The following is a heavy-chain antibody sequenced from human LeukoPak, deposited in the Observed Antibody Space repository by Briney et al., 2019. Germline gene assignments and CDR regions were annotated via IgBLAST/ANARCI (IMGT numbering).Heavy chain of an antibody. CDR1: GYSFTSHY. CDR3: ARATWFGELYGYYYYMDV. V-gene: IGHV1-2*06. D-gene: IGHD3-10*01. J-gene: IGHJ6*03. CDR2: INPSGSST. Sequence: ASVKVSCKASGYSFTSHYMHWVRQAPGQGLEWMGLINPSGSSTLYAQKFQGRVTMTRDTSISTAYMELSRLRSDDTAVYYCARATWFGELYGYYYYMDVWGKGTTVTISS.